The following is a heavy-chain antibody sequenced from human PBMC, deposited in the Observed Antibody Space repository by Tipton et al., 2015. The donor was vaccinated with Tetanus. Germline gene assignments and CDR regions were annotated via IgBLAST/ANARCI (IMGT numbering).Heavy chain of an antibody. CDR1: GGSISTRNYF. V-gene: IGHV4-39*01. CDR3: ARTWGVWVTSIDAFDI. Sequence: PGLVKPSETLSLTCTVSGGSISTRNYFWGWIRQAPGKGLEWIGKIYYSGSTDYNPSLKSRVAISVDTSKNQFSLKLSSVTAADTAVYYCARTWGVWVTSIDAFDIWGQGTKVAVSS. D-gene: IGHD3-16*01. J-gene: IGHJ3*02. CDR2: IYYSGST.